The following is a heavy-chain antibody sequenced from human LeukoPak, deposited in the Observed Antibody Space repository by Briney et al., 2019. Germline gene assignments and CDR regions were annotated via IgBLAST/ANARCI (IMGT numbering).Heavy chain of an antibody. D-gene: IGHD5-24*01. CDR1: GYTFTSYG. V-gene: IGHV1-18*01. Sequence: ASVKVSCKASGYTFTSYGISWVRQAPGQGLEWMGWISAYNGNTNYAQKFQGRVTMTRDTSISTAYMELSRLRSDDTAVYYCARSAKRWLQFHWFDPWGQGTLVTVSS. CDR3: ARSAKRWLQFHWFDP. J-gene: IGHJ5*02. CDR2: ISAYNGNT.